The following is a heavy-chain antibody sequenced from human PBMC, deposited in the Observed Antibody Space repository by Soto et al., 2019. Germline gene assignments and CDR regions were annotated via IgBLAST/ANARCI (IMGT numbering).Heavy chain of an antibody. J-gene: IGHJ4*02. V-gene: IGHV4-34*01. D-gene: IGHD5-12*01. CDR1: GGSFSGYY. CDR2: INHSGST. CDR3: ARVKPRGYSGYDTKWGPRRPYFAY. Sequence: SETLSLTCAVYGGSFSGYYWSWIRQPPGKGLEWIGEINHSGSTNYNPSLKSRVTISVDTSKNQFSLKLSSVTAADTAVYYCARVKPRGYSGYDTKWGPRRPYFAYWGQGTLVTVSS.